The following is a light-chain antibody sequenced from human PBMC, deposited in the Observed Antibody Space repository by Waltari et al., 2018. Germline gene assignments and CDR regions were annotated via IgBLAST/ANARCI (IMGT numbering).Light chain of an antibody. CDR3: QVWDGFTEQYA. V-gene: IGLV3-21*02. CDR1: DIGSKK. Sequence: SYVLTQQPSVSVAPGQTATITCEGADIGSKKVHWYQQKPGQAPVWVVYDDSDRPSGIPERFSGFNPGNPATLTISRVEAGDEADYYCQVWDGFTEQYAFGTGTKVTVL. J-gene: IGLJ1*01. CDR2: DDS.